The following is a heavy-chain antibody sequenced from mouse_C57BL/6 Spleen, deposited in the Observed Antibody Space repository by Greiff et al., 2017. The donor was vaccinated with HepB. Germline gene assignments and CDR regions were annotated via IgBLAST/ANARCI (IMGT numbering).Heavy chain of an antibody. CDR2: IDPETGGT. Sequence: VKLMESGAELVRPGASVTLSCKASGYTFTDYEMHWVKQTPVHGLEWIGAIDPETGGTAYNQKFKGKAILTADKSSSTAYMELRSLTSEDSAVYYCTDGDWYFDVWGTGTTVTVSS. J-gene: IGHJ1*03. CDR1: GYTFTDYE. V-gene: IGHV1-15*01. CDR3: TDGDWYFDV.